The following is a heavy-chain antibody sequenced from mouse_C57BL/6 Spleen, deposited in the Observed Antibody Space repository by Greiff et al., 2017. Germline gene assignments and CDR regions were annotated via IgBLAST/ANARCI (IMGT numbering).Heavy chain of an antibody. Sequence: QVQLKQSGAELAKPGASVKLSCKASGYTFTSYWMHWVKQRPGQGLEWIGYINPSSGYTKYNQKFKDKATLTADKSSSTAYMQLSSLTYEDSAVYYGARDYSNYEGYLDVWGTGTTVTVSS. CDR3: ARDYSNYEGYLDV. V-gene: IGHV1-7*01. CDR1: GYTFTSYW. D-gene: IGHD2-5*01. J-gene: IGHJ1*03. CDR2: INPSSGYT.